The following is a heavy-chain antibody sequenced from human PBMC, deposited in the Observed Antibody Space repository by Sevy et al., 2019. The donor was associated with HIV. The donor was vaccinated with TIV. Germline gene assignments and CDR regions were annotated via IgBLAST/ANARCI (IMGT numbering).Heavy chain of an antibody. J-gene: IGHJ5*01. CDR3: VRSPRGYCSGGSCQKSYVIWFDS. CDR2: ISAYNRNT. V-gene: IGHV1-18*01. Sequence: ASVKVSCKASGYTFTSYGISWVRQAPGQGLEWMGWISAYNRNTNYAQKLQGRVTMTTDTSTSTAYMELRSLRSDDTAVYYCVRSPRGYCSGGSCQKSYVIWFDSWGQGTLVTVSS. CDR1: GYTFTSYG. D-gene: IGHD2-15*01.